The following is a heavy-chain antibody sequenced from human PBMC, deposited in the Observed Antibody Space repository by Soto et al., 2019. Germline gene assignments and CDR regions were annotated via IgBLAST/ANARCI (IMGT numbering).Heavy chain of an antibody. V-gene: IGHV3-33*01. J-gene: IGHJ6*03. Sequence: QVQLVESGGGVVQPGRSLRLSCAASGFTFSSYGMHWVRQAPGKGLEWVAVIWYDGSNKYYADSVKGRFTISRDNSKNTLYLEMNSLRAEDTAVYYCARTYGDYVYYYDYMDVWGKGTTVTVSS. CDR2: IWYDGSNK. D-gene: IGHD4-17*01. CDR3: ARTYGDYVYYYDYMDV. CDR1: GFTFSSYG.